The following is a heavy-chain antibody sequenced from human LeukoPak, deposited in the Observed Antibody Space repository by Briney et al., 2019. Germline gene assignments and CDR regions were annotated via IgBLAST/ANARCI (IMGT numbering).Heavy chain of an antibody. V-gene: IGHV3-33*01. Sequence: PGRSLRLSCAASGFTFGSYDMHWVRQAPGKGLEWVAVIWYDGSNKYYADSVKGRFTISRDISKNTLYLQMNSLRAEDTAVYYCARHKDWTFDYWGQGTLVTVPS. CDR3: ARHKDWTFDY. CDR1: GFTFGSYD. CDR2: IWYDGSNK. D-gene: IGHD3/OR15-3a*01. J-gene: IGHJ4*02.